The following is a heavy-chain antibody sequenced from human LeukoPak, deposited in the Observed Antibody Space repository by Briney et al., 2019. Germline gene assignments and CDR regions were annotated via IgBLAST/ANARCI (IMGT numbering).Heavy chain of an antibody. CDR1: GYTFSSYW. V-gene: IGHV3-74*01. D-gene: IGHD6-19*01. CDR2: INSDGSST. J-gene: IGHJ4*02. Sequence: GGSLRLSCAASGYTFSSYWMHWIRHAPGKGLVWVSRINSDGSSTSYADSVKGRFTISRDNAKNTLYLQMNSLRAEDTAVYYCARVEGSGWYANEFDYWGQGTLVTVSS. CDR3: ARVEGSGWYANEFDY.